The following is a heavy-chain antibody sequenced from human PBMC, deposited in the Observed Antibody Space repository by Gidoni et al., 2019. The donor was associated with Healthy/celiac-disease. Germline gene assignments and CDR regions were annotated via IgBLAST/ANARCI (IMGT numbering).Heavy chain of an antibody. CDR1: GFPSGGYS. Sequence: EVQLVESGGGLVKPGGALGLSCAAPGFPSGGYSMNCVRQHPGKMLEWVSSISSSSSYIYYADSVKGRFTISRDNAKNSLYLQMNSLRAEDTAVYYCARVPARFTVVTPYFDYWGQGTLVTVSS. V-gene: IGHV3-21*01. J-gene: IGHJ4*02. CDR2: ISSSSSYI. CDR3: ARVPARFTVVTPYFDY. D-gene: IGHD2-21*02.